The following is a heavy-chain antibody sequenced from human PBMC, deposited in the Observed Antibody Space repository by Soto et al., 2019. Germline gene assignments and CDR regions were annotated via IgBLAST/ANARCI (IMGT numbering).Heavy chain of an antibody. D-gene: IGHD6-6*01. V-gene: IGHV3-30*03. J-gene: IGHJ6*02. CDR2: ISYDGSNK. CDR3: ARDQYSSSESYYGMDV. Sequence: GGSLRLSCAASGFTFSSYGMHWVRQAPGKGLEWVAVISYDGSNKYYADSVKGRFTISRDNSKNTLYLQMNSLRAEDTAVYYCARDQYSSSESYYGMDVWGQGTTVTVSS. CDR1: GFTFSSYG.